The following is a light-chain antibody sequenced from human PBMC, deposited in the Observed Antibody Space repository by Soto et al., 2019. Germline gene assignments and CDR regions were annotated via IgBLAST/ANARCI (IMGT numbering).Light chain of an antibody. Sequence: DIQMTQSPSSLSASVGDRVTITCRASQDIGNDLGWYQQKPGKAPKRLIYPASSFQSGVPSRFSGSGSGTDFTLTISSLQPEDFATYYCLQHNSYPLTFGGGTKVDIK. CDR3: LQHNSYPLT. J-gene: IGKJ4*01. CDR2: PAS. CDR1: QDIGND. V-gene: IGKV1-17*01.